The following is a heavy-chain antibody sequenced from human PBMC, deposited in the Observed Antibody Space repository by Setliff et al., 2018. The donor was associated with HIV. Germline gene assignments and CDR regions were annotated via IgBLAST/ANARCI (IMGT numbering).Heavy chain of an antibody. D-gene: IGHD3-22*01. CDR1: GASIRTGSYY. CDR2: IYYSGTT. J-gene: IGHJ4*02. V-gene: IGHV4-39*01. Sequence: PSETLSLTCTVSGASIRTGSYYWGWIRQPPGKGLEWIGTIYYSGTTYYNPSVKGRVTISVDTSKNQFSLNLTSVTATDTAVYYCASRPYSYDYSGRVFDFWGQGALVTVSS. CDR3: ASRPYSYDYSGRVFDF.